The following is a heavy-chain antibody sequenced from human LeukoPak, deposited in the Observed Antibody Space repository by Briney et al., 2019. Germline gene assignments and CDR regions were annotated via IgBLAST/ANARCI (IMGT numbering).Heavy chain of an antibody. CDR2: INHSGST. V-gene: IGHV4-34*01. Sequence: PSETLSLTCAVYGGSFSGYYWSWIRQPPGKGLEWIGEINHSGSTNYNPSLKSRVTISVDTSKNQFSLKLSSVTAADTAVYYCARGGNSSSWYTTFDYWGQGTLVTVSS. J-gene: IGHJ4*02. D-gene: IGHD6-13*01. CDR1: GGSFSGYY. CDR3: ARGGNSSSWYTTFDY.